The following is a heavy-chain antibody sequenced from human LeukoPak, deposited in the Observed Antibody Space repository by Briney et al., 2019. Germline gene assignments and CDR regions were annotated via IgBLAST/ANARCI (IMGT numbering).Heavy chain of an antibody. J-gene: IGHJ4*02. CDR1: GGTFSSYA. CDR3: ARALTRGYSGYDYGY. D-gene: IGHD5-12*01. V-gene: IGHV1-69*05. Sequence: SVKVSCKASGGTFSSYAISWVRQAPGQGLEWIGGIIPIFGTANYAQKFQGGVTITTDESTSTAYMELSSLRSEDTAVYYCARALTRGYSGYDYGYWGQGTLVTVSS. CDR2: IIPIFGTA.